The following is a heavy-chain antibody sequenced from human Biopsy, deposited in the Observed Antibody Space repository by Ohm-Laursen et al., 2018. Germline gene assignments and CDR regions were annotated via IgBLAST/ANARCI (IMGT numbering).Heavy chain of an antibody. CDR2: IIAVSGLV. CDR1: GGTFSNYA. Sequence: SSVKVSCNASGGTFSNYAISWVRQAPGEGLEWMGGIIAVSGLVNYAPKFQGRDSITADKSTTTAYMELSNLKSEDTAVYYCATPFQYYDSWGGYPPFDHWGQGTLVTVSS. CDR3: ATPFQYYDSWGGYPPFDH. V-gene: IGHV1-69*17. J-gene: IGHJ4*02. D-gene: IGHD3-3*01.